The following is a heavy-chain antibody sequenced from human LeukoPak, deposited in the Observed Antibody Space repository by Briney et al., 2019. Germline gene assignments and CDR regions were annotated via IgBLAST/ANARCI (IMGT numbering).Heavy chain of an antibody. Sequence: ASVKVSYKASGYTFTGYYMHWVRQAPGQGLEWMGWINPNSGGTNYAQKFQGRVTMTRDTSISTAYMELSRLRSDDTAVYYCARDSGSWNDNWFDPWGQGTLVTVSS. CDR1: GYTFTGYY. CDR3: ARDSGSWNDNWFDP. V-gene: IGHV1-2*02. CDR2: INPNSGGT. D-gene: IGHD6-13*01. J-gene: IGHJ5*02.